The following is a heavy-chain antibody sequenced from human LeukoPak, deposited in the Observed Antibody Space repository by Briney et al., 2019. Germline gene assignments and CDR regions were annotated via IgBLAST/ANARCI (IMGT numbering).Heavy chain of an antibody. Sequence: ASVKVSCKASGYTXMGYYIHWVRQAPGQGLEWMGWINPNSGGTNCPQKFQGRVTMTRDTSISTAYMELSRLTSDDTAVYYCARGAEFDYWGQGTLVTVSS. J-gene: IGHJ4*02. CDR2: INPNSGGT. CDR3: ARGAEFDY. V-gene: IGHV1-2*02. CDR1: GYTXMGYY.